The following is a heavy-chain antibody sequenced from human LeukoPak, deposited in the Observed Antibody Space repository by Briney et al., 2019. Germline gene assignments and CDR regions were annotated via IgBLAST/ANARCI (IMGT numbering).Heavy chain of an antibody. Sequence: QPGRSLRLSCAASGFTFSSYEMNWVRQTPGKGLEWVSYISSSGTTIYYADSVKGRFTISRDNARNSLYLQMNSLRAEDTAVYYCARIYCGGDCYAADYWGQGTLVTVSS. V-gene: IGHV3-48*03. CDR1: GFTFSSYE. CDR3: ARIYCGGDCYAADY. D-gene: IGHD2-21*02. CDR2: ISSSGTTI. J-gene: IGHJ4*02.